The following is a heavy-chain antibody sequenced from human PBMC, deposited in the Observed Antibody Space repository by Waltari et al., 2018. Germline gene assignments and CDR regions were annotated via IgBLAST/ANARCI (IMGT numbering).Heavy chain of an antibody. CDR3: ARLGNYDFWSGYPDY. J-gene: IGHJ4*02. CDR1: GYSFTGYG. Sequence: GPGGKRPGGSRKIPGKGPGYSFTGYGIGGGARMPGKGLEWMGIIYPGDSDTRYSPSFQGQVTISADKSISTAYLQWSSLKASDTAMYYCARLGNYDFWSGYPDYWGQGTLVTVSS. V-gene: IGHV5-51*01. D-gene: IGHD3-3*01. CDR2: IYPGDSDT.